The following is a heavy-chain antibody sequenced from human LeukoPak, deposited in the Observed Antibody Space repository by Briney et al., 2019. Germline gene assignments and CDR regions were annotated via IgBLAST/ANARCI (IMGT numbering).Heavy chain of an antibody. Sequence: PSETLSLTCTVSGGSIGSYYWSWIRQPPGKGLEWIGYIYYSGSTNYNPSLKSRVTISVDTSKNQFSLKLSSVTAADTAVYYCARHPSAVAGKTFDCWGQGTLVTVSS. CDR2: IYYSGST. CDR1: GGSIGSYY. D-gene: IGHD6-19*01. CDR3: ARHPSAVAGKTFDC. V-gene: IGHV4-59*01. J-gene: IGHJ4*02.